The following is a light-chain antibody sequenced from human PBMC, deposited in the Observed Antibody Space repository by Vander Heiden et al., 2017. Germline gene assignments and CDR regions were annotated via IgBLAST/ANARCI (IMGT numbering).Light chain of an antibody. Sequence: DIQLTQSPSFLSASVGDRVTITCRASQGISSYLAWYQQKPGKAPKLLIYAASTLQSGVPSRFSGSGSGTEFTLTISSLQPEDFATYYCQHLNSHRVTFGQGTKLEIK. CDR1: QGISSY. V-gene: IGKV1-9*01. CDR3: QHLNSHRVT. J-gene: IGKJ2*01. CDR2: AAS.